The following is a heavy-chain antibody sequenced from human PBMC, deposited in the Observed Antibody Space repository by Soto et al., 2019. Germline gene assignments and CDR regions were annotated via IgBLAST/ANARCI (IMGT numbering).Heavy chain of an antibody. V-gene: IGHV4-31*02. CDR1: GGSISSGAYY. D-gene: IGHD2-2*01. J-gene: IGHJ6*02. CDR2: IYYSRST. Sequence: PSDTLSLNCTVSGGSISSGAYYWSWFRQHPRKGLEWIGSIYYSRSTYYNTSLKSRLTISVDTSKNQFSLKLSSVTAADTAVYYCARDPRYCSSTSCSFYGMDVWAQGTRVTVSS. CDR3: ARDPRYCSSTSCSFYGMDV.